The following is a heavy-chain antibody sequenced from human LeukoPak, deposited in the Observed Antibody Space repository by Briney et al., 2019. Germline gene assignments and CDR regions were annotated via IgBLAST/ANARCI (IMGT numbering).Heavy chain of an antibody. D-gene: IGHD2-21*02. CDR2: IYPGDSDT. CDR3: ARGDLYCGGDCYDAFDI. CDR1: GYSFTSYW. Sequence: GESLKISCKGSGYSFTSYWIGWVRQMPGKGLEWMGIIYPGDSDTRYSPSFQGQVTISADKSISTAYLQWSSLKASDTAMYYCARGDLYCGGDCYDAFDIWGQGTMVTVSS. V-gene: IGHV5-51*01. J-gene: IGHJ3*02.